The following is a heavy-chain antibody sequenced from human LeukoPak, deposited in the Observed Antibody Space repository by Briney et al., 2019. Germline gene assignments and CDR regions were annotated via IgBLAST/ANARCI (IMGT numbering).Heavy chain of an antibody. D-gene: IGHD3-22*01. V-gene: IGHV3-30*04. Sequence: GGSLRLSCAASGFTFSSYAMHWVRQAPGKGLEWVAVILYDGTMKYYADSVKGRFTISRDNSQNTLYLQMNILRAEDTAVYYCARDPRGPTGYDSSGRDSFDYWGQGTLVTVSS. J-gene: IGHJ4*02. CDR1: GFTFSSYA. CDR2: ILYDGTMK. CDR3: ARDPRGPTGYDSSGRDSFDY.